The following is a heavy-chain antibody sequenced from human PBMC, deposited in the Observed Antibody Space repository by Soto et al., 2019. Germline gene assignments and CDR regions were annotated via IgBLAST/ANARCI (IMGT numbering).Heavy chain of an antibody. CDR2: INHSGST. CDR3: AILHFWSGYSGLDFDY. V-gene: IGHV4-34*01. CDR1: GGSFSGYY. Sequence: SETLSLTCAVYGGSFSGYYWSWIRQPPGKGLEWIGEINHSGSTNYNPSFKSRVTISVDTSKNQFSLKLSSVTAADTAVYYCAILHFWSGYSGLDFDYWGQGTLVTVSS. D-gene: IGHD3-3*02. J-gene: IGHJ4*02.